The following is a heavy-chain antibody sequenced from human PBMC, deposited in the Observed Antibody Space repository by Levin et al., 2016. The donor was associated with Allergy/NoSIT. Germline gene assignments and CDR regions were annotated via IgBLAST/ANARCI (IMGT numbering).Heavy chain of an antibody. D-gene: IGHD2-15*01. J-gene: IGHJ4*02. CDR1: GYSFTTYS. CDR2: IDPNDSSP. V-gene: IGHV5-10-1*01. CDR3: ARHTPGSYDY. Sequence: GESLKISCEGSGYSFTTYSIDWVRQVPGKGLEWMGRIDPNDSSPKYGPSFQGRVTFSVDKSINTAYLQCSSLRASDTAIYYCARHTPGSYDYWGLGTLVTVSS.